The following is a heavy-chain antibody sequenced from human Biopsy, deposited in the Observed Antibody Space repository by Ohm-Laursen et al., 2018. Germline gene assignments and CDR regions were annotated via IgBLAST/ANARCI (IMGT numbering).Heavy chain of an antibody. D-gene: IGHD6-19*01. CDR1: GGSFSDYY. V-gene: IGHV4-34*01. J-gene: IGHJ4*02. Sequence: TLSLTWSVYGGSFSDYYWSWIRQPPGKGLEWIGEINHSGSTNYNPSLKSRVTISVDTSKNQFSLKLSSVTAADTAVYYCARGRLRAVARFDYWGQGTLVTVSS. CDR2: INHSGST. CDR3: ARGRLRAVARFDY.